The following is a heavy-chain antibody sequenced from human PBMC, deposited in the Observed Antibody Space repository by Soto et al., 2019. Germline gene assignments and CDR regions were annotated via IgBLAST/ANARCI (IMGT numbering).Heavy chain of an antibody. CDR1: GGSISSYY. V-gene: IGHV4-59*01. CDR3: ARARLSRSWWFDP. Sequence: QVQLQESGPGLVKPSETLSLTCTVSGGSISSYYWSWIRQPPGTGLEWIGYIYYSGSTNYNPSLKSRVTISVDTAKNQSSLKLSSVTAADTAVYYCARARLSRSWWFDPWGQGTLVTVSS. J-gene: IGHJ5*02. D-gene: IGHD3-10*01. CDR2: IYYSGST.